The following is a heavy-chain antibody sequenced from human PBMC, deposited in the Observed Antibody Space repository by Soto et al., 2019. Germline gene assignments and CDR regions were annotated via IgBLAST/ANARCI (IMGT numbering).Heavy chain of an antibody. V-gene: IGHV4-59*01. CDR3: ARASCGGDCYPTFDP. CDR1: VGSISSYY. Sequence: SETLYITCTVSVGSISSYYWSWIRQPPGKGLEWIGYIYYSGSTNYNPPLKSRVTISVDTSKNQFSLKLSSVTAADTAVYYCARASCGGDCYPTFDPWGQGTLVTVSS. D-gene: IGHD2-21*02. CDR2: IYYSGST. J-gene: IGHJ5*02.